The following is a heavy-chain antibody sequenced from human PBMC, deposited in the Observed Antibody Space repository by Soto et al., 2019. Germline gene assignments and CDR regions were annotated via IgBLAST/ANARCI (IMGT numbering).Heavy chain of an antibody. CDR1: GGSFSGYY. CDR2: INHSGSA. V-gene: IGHV4-34*01. D-gene: IGHD1-1*01. Sequence: PSETLSLTCAVYGGSFSGYYWSWIRQPPGKGLEWIGEINHSGSANYNPSLKSRVTISVDTSKNQFSLKLSSVTAADTAVYYCARGPGVEQRYYFDYWGQGTLVTVSS. J-gene: IGHJ4*02. CDR3: ARGPGVEQRYYFDY.